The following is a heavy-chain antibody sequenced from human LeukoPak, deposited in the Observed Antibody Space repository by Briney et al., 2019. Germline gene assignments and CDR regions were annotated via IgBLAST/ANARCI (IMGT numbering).Heavy chain of an antibody. CDR3: AKGQEWESPPYFDK. Sequence: GGSLRLSCVASGFTFSTYAMSWVHQAPGKGLEWVSVISSSGSSTYYADSVKGRFTISRDNLKNTLYLQMNSLRAEDTAVYYCAKGQEWESPPYFDKWGQGILVTVSS. CDR2: ISSSGSST. J-gene: IGHJ4*02. CDR1: GFTFSTYA. D-gene: IGHD1-26*01. V-gene: IGHV3-23*01.